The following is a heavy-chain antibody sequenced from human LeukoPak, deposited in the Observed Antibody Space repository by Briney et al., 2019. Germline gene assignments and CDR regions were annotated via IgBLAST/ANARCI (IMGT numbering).Heavy chain of an antibody. J-gene: IGHJ4*02. CDR3: ARGREFDSYYFDY. Sequence: SETLSLTCAVYGGSFSGYYWSWIRQPPGKGLEWIGEINHSGSTNYNPSLKSRVTISVDTSKNQFSLKLSSVTAADTAVYYCARGREFDSYYFDYWGQGTLVTVSS. V-gene: IGHV4-34*01. D-gene: IGHD3-10*01. CDR1: GGSFSGYY. CDR2: INHSGST.